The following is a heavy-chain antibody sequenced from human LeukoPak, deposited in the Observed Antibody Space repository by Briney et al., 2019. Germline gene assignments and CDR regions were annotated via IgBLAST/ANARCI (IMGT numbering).Heavy chain of an antibody. V-gene: IGHV3-21*01. CDR3: ARSPLGAYFDN. D-gene: IGHD1-26*01. Sequence: PGGSLRLSCAASGFTFSSYAMSWVRQAPGKGLEWVSSISSSSSYIYYADSVKGRFTISRDNAKNSLYLQMNSLRAEDTAVYYCARSPLGAYFDNWGQGTLVTVSS. CDR2: ISSSSSYI. CDR1: GFTFSSYA. J-gene: IGHJ4*02.